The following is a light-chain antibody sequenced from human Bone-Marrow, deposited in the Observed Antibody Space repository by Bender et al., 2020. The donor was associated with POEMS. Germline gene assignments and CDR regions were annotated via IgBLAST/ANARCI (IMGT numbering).Light chain of an antibody. CDR3: SSYTTSSTGV. CDR2: DAS. Sequence: QSALTQPPSVSGSPGQSVTISCTGTSSDVGGYNYVSWYQQHPGKAPKVMIYDASKRPSPVPDRFSGSKSGNPASLTSSGRQAGDEVDHPGSSYTTSSTGVFGGGPTLTAL. V-gene: IGLV2-11*01. CDR1: SSDVGGYNY. J-gene: IGLJ2*01.